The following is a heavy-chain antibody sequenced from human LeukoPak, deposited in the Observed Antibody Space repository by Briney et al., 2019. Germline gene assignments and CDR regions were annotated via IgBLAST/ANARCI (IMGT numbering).Heavy chain of an antibody. D-gene: IGHD2-2*01. J-gene: IGHJ3*02. CDR2: IYTSEST. Sequence: PSETPSLTCTVSGGSVSSGTYYWSWIRQPAGKGLEWIGHIYTSESTNYNPSLKSRVTISVDTSKNQFSLKLTSVTAADTAVYYCARDDWTYCSSTTCPDAYIWGQGTMVTVSS. CDR1: GGSVSSGTYY. V-gene: IGHV4-61*09. CDR3: ARDDWTYCSSTTCPDAYI.